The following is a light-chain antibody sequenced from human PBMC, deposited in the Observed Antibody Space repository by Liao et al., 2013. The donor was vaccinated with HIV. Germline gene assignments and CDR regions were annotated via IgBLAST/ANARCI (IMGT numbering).Light chain of an antibody. Sequence: SYELTQPPSVSVSPGQTASITCSGDKLGDKYASWYQQRPGQSPVLVIYQDTKRPSGIPERFSGSNSGNTATLTISGTQAMDEADYYCQAWDSNEVIFGGGTKLSVL. CDR1: KLGDKY. CDR3: QAWDSNEVI. CDR2: QDT. J-gene: IGLJ2*01. V-gene: IGLV3-1*01.